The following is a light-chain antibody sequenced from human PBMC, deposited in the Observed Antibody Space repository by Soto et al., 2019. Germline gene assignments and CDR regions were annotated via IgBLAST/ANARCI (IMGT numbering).Light chain of an antibody. J-gene: IGKJ1*01. CDR2: GAS. V-gene: IGKV3-20*01. CDR3: QHYGT. Sequence: EIVLTQSPGTLSLSPGERATLSCRASQSVSSSYLAWYQQKSGQAPRLLIYGASSRDTGIPDRFSGSGAGTDFSLTISRLEPEDFAMYNCQHYGTFGQWTKVEIK. CDR1: QSVSSSY.